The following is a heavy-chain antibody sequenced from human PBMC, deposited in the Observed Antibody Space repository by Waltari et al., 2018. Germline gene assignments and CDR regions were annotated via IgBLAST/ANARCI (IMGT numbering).Heavy chain of an antibody. CDR1: GFTFSSYA. Sequence: EVQLVESGGGLVQPGGSLRLSCAASGFTFSSYAMSWVRQAPGKGLEWVSAISGSGGSTYDEEAVKVRFTISRDNSKNTLYLQMNSLRAEDTAVYYCAKCPTSYGYEPFDYWGQGTLVTVSS. CDR2: ISGSGGST. CDR3: AKCPTSYGYEPFDY. V-gene: IGHV3-23*04. D-gene: IGHD5-18*01. J-gene: IGHJ4*02.